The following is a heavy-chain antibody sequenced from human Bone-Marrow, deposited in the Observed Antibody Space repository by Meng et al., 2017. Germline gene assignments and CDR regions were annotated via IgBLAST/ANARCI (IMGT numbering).Heavy chain of an antibody. CDR1: GFTFSNAW. CDR3: ATDLGLIVTPNVGY. V-gene: IGHV3-15*01. Sequence: GESLKISCAASGFTFSNAWMSWVRQAPGKGLEWVGRIKNKIDGETTDYAAPVKGRFTISRDDLKKVLYLQMTSLTTEDTAVYYCATDLGLIVTPNVGYWGQGTLVTVSS. D-gene: IGHD5-12*01. CDR2: IKNKIDGETT. J-gene: IGHJ4*02.